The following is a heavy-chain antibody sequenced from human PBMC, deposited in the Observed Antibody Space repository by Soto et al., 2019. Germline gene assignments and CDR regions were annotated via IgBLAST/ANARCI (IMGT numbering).Heavy chain of an antibody. CDR2: IYPGDSDT. CDR3: ARLVNYDFWSATQGIWFDP. Sequence: GESLKISCKGSGYSFTSYWIGWVRQIPGKGLEWMGIIYPGDSDTRYSPSFQGQVTISADKSISTAYLQWSSLKASDTAMYYCARLVNYDFWSATQGIWFDPWGQGTLVTVSS. J-gene: IGHJ5*02. CDR1: GYSFTSYW. D-gene: IGHD3-3*01. V-gene: IGHV5-51*01.